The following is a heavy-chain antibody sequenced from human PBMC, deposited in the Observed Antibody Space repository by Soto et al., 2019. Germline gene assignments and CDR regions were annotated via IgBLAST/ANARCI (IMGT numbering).Heavy chain of an antibody. D-gene: IGHD3-10*01. CDR3: AHMTWFGERSFDY. Sequence: QMTLKESGPTLVRPTQTLTLTCTFSGFSLTTGGVVVGWIRQPPGKALEWLALIFWDDDERYTPSLRSRLTITKDTSKSQVALRMTNMDPGDTGTYFCAHMTWFGERSFDYWGQGILVSVSS. CDR1: GFSLTTGGVV. J-gene: IGHJ4*02. V-gene: IGHV2-5*02. CDR2: IFWDDDE.